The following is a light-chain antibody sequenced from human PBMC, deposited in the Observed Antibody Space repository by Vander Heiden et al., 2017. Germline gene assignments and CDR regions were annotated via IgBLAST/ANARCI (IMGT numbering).Light chain of an antibody. V-gene: IGLV3-10*01. CDR2: EDN. J-gene: IGLJ3*02. CDR1: ALPTKY. Sequence: SYELTQPPSVSVSPGQTARITCSGDALPTKYAYWYQQKSGPAPVLVIYEDNKRPSGIPERFSGSSSGTMATLTISGAQVEDEADYYCYSTDSSGNSWVFGGGTKLTVL. CDR3: YSTDSSGNSWV.